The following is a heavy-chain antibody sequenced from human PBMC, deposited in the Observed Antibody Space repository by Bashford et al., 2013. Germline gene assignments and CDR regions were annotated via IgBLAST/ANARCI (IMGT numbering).Heavy chain of an antibody. CDR3: AREYGYGSTWFNYVHYGMDV. CDR2: IYYNGGT. D-gene: IGHD3-16*01. Sequence: SETLSLTCTVSGDSISGYYWSWIRQPPGKGLEWIGHIYYNGGTFSTPSLRSRVTISADTSKSQLSLELNSVTAADTAVYYCAREYGYGSTWFNYVHYGMDVWGQGTTVTVSS. V-gene: IGHV4-59*01. J-gene: IGHJ6*02. CDR1: GDSISGYY.